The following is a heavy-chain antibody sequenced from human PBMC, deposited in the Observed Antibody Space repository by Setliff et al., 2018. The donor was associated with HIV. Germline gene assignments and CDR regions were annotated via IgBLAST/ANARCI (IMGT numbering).Heavy chain of an antibody. CDR2: INAGNGIT. Sequence: GASVKVSCKASGYTFSTYAIHWVRQAPGQRLEWMGWINAGNGITKYSQKLQGRVTFTRDTSASTAYMELSSLRSEDMAVYYCARATNYYDSSNYYMDVWGKETTVTVSS. V-gene: IGHV1-3*03. J-gene: IGHJ6*03. CDR1: GYTFSTYA. D-gene: IGHD3-22*01. CDR3: ARATNYYDSSNYYMDV.